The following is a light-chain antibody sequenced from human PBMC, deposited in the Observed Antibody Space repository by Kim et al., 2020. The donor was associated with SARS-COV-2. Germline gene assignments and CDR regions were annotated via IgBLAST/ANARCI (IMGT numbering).Light chain of an antibody. Sequence: EIVLTQSPGTLSLSPGERATLSCRASQSVTSSYLAWYQQKPGQPPRLLIYGASTRATGIPDRFSGSGSGTDFTLTISRLESEDLAVYYCQQYGTSLRTFGQGTKVDIK. CDR3: QQYGTSLRT. CDR1: QSVTSSY. J-gene: IGKJ1*01. CDR2: GAS. V-gene: IGKV3-20*01.